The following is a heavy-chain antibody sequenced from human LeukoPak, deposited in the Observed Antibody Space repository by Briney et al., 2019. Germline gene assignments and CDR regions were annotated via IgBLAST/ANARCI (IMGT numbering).Heavy chain of an antibody. J-gene: IGHJ4*02. CDR1: GFTFSSYE. D-gene: IGHD6-19*01. CDR3: TRSLEQWLVTFDY. Sequence: GGSLRLSCAASGFTFSSYEMNWVRQAPGKGLEWVSYISSSGSTIYYADSVKGRFTISRDNAKNSLYLQMNSLRAEDTAVYYCTRSLEQWLVTFDYWGQGTLVTVSS. V-gene: IGHV3-48*03. CDR2: ISSSGSTI.